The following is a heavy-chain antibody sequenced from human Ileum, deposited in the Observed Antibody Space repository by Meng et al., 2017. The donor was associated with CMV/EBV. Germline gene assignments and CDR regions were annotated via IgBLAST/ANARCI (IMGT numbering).Heavy chain of an antibody. D-gene: IGHD1-26*01. CDR2: MKPNSGTT. V-gene: IGHV1-8*01. CDR1: GYTFNSYD. CDR3: ARKGAEGHYYYGLDV. J-gene: IGHJ6*02. Sequence: ASVNVSCQASGYTFNSYDIHWVRQVTGQGLEWMGWMKPNSGTTHFAQKFQDRIIMTRNTSISTAYMELSSLSSEDTALYYCARKGAEGHYYYGLDVWGQGTSVTVSS.